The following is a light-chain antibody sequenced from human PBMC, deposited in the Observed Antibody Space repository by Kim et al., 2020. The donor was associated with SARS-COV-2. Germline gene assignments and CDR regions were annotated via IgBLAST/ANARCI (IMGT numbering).Light chain of an antibody. CDR2: YDS. Sequence: SYELTQPPSVSVAPGKTARITWGGNNIGSKSVHWYQQKPGQAPVLVIYYDSDRPSGIPERFSGSNSGNTATLTISRVEAGDEADYYCQVWDSSSDHPWV. CDR3: QVWDSSSDHPWV. V-gene: IGLV3-21*04. CDR1: NIGSKS. J-gene: IGLJ3*02.